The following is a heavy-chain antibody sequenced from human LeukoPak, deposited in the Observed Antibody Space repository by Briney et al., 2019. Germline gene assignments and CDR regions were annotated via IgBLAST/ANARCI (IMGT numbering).Heavy chain of an antibody. CDR2: INQDGSDK. V-gene: IGHV3-7*01. Sequence: GGSLRLSCAASGITFSNNWMSWVRQAPGKGLEWVANINQDGSDKDYVDSAKGRFTVSRDNAKNSLYLQMNNLRAEDTAVYYCARGSGSGSYVWGQGTTVTVSS. CDR3: ARGSGSGSYV. J-gene: IGHJ6*02. D-gene: IGHD3-10*01. CDR1: GITFSNNW.